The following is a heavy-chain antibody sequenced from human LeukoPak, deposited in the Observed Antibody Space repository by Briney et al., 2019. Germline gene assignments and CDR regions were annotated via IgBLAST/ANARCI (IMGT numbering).Heavy chain of an antibody. CDR1: RYSIISDYY. J-gene: IGHJ4*02. CDR3: ARNSRGHYFDY. D-gene: IGHD6-19*01. Sequence: PPEALSLTSADSRYSIISDYYWGWIPRPPGRGWGGFGCIYHSGSTHNNHSLKSRVTMSVDTSKTQFTLKLSTVTAADGAVYYCARNSRGHYFDYWGQGTLVTVSS. V-gene: IGHV4-38-2*01. CDR2: IYHSGST.